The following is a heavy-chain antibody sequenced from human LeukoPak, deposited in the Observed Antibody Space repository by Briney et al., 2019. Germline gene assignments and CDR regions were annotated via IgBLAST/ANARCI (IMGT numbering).Heavy chain of an antibody. CDR3: ARGGEIAAAGTNYFDY. Sequence: SVKVSCKASGGTFSSYAISWVRQASGQGLEWMGGIIPIFGTANYAQKFQGRVTITADESTSTAYMELSSLRSEDTAVYYCARGGEIAAAGTNYFDYWGQGTLVTVSS. J-gene: IGHJ4*02. CDR1: GGTFSSYA. V-gene: IGHV1-69*13. D-gene: IGHD6-13*01. CDR2: IIPIFGTA.